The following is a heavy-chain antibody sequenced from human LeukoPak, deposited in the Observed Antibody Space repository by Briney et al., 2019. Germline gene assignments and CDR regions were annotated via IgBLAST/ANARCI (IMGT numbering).Heavy chain of an antibody. V-gene: IGHV3-48*03. J-gene: IGHJ4*02. D-gene: IGHD3-3*01. CDR1: GFAFSSYE. CDR2: ISSSGSTI. CDR3: ARVTPGDFWSGYSLNFDY. Sequence: GGSLRLSCAASGFAFSSYEMNWVRQAPGKGLEWVSYISSSGSTIYYADSVKGRFTISRDNAKNSLYLQMNSLRAEDTAVYYCARVTPGDFWSGYSLNFDYWGQGTLVTVSS.